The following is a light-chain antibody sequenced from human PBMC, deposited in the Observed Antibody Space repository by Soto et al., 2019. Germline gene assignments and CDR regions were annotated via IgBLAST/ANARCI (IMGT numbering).Light chain of an antibody. CDR3: SSYTSSSTLKV. V-gene: IGLV2-14*01. CDR1: SSDVGGYNY. J-gene: IGLJ2*01. CDR2: EVS. Sequence: QSALPQPASVSGSPGQSITISCTGTSSDVGGYNYVSWYQQHPGKATKLMIYEVSNRPSGVSNRFSGSKAGNTASLTISGLQAEDEADDYCSSYTSSSTLKVFGGGTKLTVL.